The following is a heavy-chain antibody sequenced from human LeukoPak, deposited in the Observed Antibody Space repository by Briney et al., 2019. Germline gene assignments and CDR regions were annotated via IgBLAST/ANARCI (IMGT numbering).Heavy chain of an antibody. CDR1: GGFISSSKW. J-gene: IGHJ5*02. V-gene: IGHV4-4*02. CDR2: IYHSGST. CDR3: TRGEGDLDP. Sequence: SETLSLTCAVSGGFISSSKWWSWVRQSARKGLEWIGEIYHSGSTIYNPSLKSRVSISVDKSQNQFSLKLSSVTAADTAIYFCTRGEGDLDPWGQGTLVTVSS. D-gene: IGHD2-21*02.